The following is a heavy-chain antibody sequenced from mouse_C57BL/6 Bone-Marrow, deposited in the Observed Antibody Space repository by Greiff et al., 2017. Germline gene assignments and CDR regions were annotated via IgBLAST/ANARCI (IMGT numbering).Heavy chain of an antibody. V-gene: IGHV5-9*01. D-gene: IGHD2-3*01. CDR3: ARQGYDLYAMDY. Sequence: EVQLVESGGGLVKPGGSLKLSCAASGFTFSSYTMSWVRQTPEKRLEWVATISGGGGNTYYPDSVKGRFTISRDNAKNTLYLQMSSLRSEDTALYYCARQGYDLYAMDYWGQGTSVTVSS. CDR1: GFTFSSYT. CDR2: ISGGGGNT. J-gene: IGHJ4*01.